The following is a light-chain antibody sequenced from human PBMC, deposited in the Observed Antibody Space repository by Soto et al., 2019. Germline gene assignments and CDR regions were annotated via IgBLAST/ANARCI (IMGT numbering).Light chain of an antibody. CDR3: LQDYNFPQT. CDR1: QDIRND. CDR2: GAS. Sequence: IQEAQSPPSLSASVGDTVTITCRASQDIRNDLGWYQQKPGRAPKLLIYGASNLQSGVPSRFSGSVSGTDFTLTISSLQPEDFATYYCLQDYNFPQTFGQGTKVDIK. V-gene: IGKV1-6*01. J-gene: IGKJ1*01.